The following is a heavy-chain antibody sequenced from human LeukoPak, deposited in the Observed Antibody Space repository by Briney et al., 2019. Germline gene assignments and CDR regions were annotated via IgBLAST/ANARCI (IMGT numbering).Heavy chain of an antibody. V-gene: IGHV1-2*06. CDR1: GYTFTGYY. D-gene: IGHD3-22*01. CDR3: ARWNRDYYDSSGYYDLNDY. J-gene: IGHJ4*02. Sequence: GASVKVSCKAPGYTFTGYYMHWVRQAPGQGLEWMGRINPNSGGTNYAQKFQGRVTMTRDTSISAAYMELSRLRSDDTAVYYCARWNRDYYDSSGYYDLNDYWGQGTLVTVSS. CDR2: INPNSGGT.